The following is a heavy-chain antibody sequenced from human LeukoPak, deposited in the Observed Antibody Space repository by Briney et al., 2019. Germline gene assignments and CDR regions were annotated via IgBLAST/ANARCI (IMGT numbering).Heavy chain of an antibody. CDR3: ARDTGRIAAAGTAEVAGPGYFDY. D-gene: IGHD6-13*01. CDR2: IIPILGIA. J-gene: IGHJ4*02. Sequence: AWVKVSCKASGGTFSSYAISWVRQAPGQGLEWMGRIIPILGIANYAQKFQGRVTITADKSTSTAYMELSSLRSEDTAVYYCARDTGRIAAAGTAEVAGPGYFDYWGQGTLVTVSS. CDR1: GGTFSSYA. V-gene: IGHV1-69*04.